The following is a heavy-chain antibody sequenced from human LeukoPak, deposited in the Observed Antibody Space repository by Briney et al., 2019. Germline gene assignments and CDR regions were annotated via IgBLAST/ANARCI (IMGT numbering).Heavy chain of an antibody. D-gene: IGHD3-10*01. V-gene: IGHV1-2*02. CDR1: GYTFTGYY. CDR2: INPNSGGT. Sequence: ASVKVSCKASGYTFTGYYMHWVRQAPGQGLEWMGWINPNSGGTSYAQKFQGRVTMTRDTSISTAYMELSRLRSDDTAVYYCARPGYYGSGSYYFNYWGQGTLVTVSS. CDR3: ARPGYYGSGSYYFNY. J-gene: IGHJ4*02.